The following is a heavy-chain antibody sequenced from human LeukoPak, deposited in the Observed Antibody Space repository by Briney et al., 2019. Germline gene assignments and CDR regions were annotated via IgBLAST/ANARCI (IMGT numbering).Heavy chain of an antibody. V-gene: IGHV4-39*01. CDR1: GASISSSGYF. CDR3: ARRPSTMNAFDI. Sequence: SETLSLTCTVSGASISSSGYFWGWIRQPPGKGLEWIGSLHYTGGTYYNPSLKSRVTITADTSKNQFSLNVGSVTATDKAVYYCARRPSTMNAFDIWGQGTMVTVS. CDR2: LHYTGGT. D-gene: IGHD3-22*01. J-gene: IGHJ3*02.